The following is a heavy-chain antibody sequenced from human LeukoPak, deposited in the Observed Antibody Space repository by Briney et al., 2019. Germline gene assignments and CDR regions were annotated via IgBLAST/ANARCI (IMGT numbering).Heavy chain of an antibody. V-gene: IGHV3-53*01. J-gene: IGHJ4*02. CDR2: IYSGGST. Sequence: GGSLRLSCAASGFTVSSNYMSWVRQAPGKGLEWVSDIYSGGSTYYADSVKGRFTISRDNSKNTLYLQMNSLRAEDTAVYYCARDVRVISGYSPSYFDYWGQGTLVTVSS. CDR3: ARDVRVISGYSPSYFDY. D-gene: IGHD5-18*01. CDR1: GFTVSSNY.